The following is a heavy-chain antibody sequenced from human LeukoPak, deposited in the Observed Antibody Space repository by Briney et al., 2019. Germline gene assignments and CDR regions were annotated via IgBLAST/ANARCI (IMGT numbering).Heavy chain of an antibody. CDR2: IRSKAYGGTT. D-gene: IGHD1-7*01. J-gene: IGHJ4*02. CDR1: GFTFGDYA. V-gene: IGHV3-49*03. CDR3: TRSRFRRLELLYFDC. Sequence: GGSLRLSCTASGFTFGDYAMSWFRQAPGKGLEWVGFIRSKAYGGTTEYAASVKGRFTISRDDSKSIAYLQMNSLKTEDTAVYYCTRSRFRRLELLYFDCWGQGTLVTVSS.